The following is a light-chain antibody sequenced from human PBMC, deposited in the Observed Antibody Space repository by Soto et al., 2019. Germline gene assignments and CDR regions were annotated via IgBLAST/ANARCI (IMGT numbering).Light chain of an antibody. J-gene: IGKJ3*01. CDR1: QSVSNY. CDR2: DVT. CDR3: QSLFT. Sequence: EIVLTQSPATLSLSPGERATLSCRASQSVSNYLAWYQQKPGQAPRLLIYDVTNRATGIPARFSGSGSGTDFTLTISSVEPEDLSVYYCQSLFTFGPGTKVDIK. V-gene: IGKV3-11*01.